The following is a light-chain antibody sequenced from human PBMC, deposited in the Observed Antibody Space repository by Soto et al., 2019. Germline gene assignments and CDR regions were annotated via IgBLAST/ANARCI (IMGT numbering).Light chain of an antibody. CDR3: QVWDGTSDQQV. V-gene: IGLV3-21*04. CDR1: NIGSES. J-gene: IGLJ3*02. Sequence: SYELTPPPSVSVAPGETARITCGGNNIGSESVHWYQQKPGQAPVLVIYYDSARPSRIPERFSGSNSGNTATLTISRVEAGDEADYFCQVWDGTSDQQVFGGGTKLTVL. CDR2: YDS.